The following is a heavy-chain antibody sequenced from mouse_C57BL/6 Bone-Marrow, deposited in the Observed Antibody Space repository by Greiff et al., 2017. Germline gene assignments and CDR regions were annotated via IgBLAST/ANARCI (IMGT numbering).Heavy chain of an antibody. D-gene: IGHD3-1*01. CDR2: IYPSSGNT. J-gene: IGHJ4*01. V-gene: IGHV1-81*01. CDR3: AGGYVRNYAMDY. CDR1: GYTFTSYG. Sequence: QVQLQQSGAELARPGASVKLSCKASGYTFTSYGISWVKQRTGQGLEWIGEIYPSSGNTYYNEKFKGKATLTAGKSSSTAYMELRSLTSEDSAVYFCAGGYVRNYAMDYWGQGTSVTVSS.